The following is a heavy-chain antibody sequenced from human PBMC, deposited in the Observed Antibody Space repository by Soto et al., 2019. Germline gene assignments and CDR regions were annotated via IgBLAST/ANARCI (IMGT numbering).Heavy chain of an antibody. J-gene: IGHJ6*02. CDR2: IIPIFGTE. V-gene: IGHV1-69*01. CDR1: GGTFSSYA. Sequence: QVQLVQSGAEVKKPGSSARVSCNASGGTFSSYAISWVRQAPGQGLEWMGGIIPIFGTENYAQKFQGRVTITADESTSTAYMELSGLRSEDTAVYYCARDRIAGSKYYYGMDVWGQGTTVTVSS. D-gene: IGHD6-13*01. CDR3: ARDRIAGSKYYYGMDV.